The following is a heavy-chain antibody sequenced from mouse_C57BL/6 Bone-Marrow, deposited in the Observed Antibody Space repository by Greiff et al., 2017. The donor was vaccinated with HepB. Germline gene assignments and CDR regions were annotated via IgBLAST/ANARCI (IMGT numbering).Heavy chain of an antibody. J-gene: IGHJ3*01. CDR3: ASKNWDGAY. CDR1: GFTFSSYG. D-gene: IGHD4-1*01. Sequence: EVKLMESGGDLVKPGGSLKLSCAASGFTFSSYGMSWVRQTPDKRLEWVATISSGGSYTYYPDSVKGRFTISRDHAKNTLYLQMSSLKSEDTAMYYCASKNWDGAYWGQGTLVTVSA. CDR2: ISSGGSYT. V-gene: IGHV5-6*01.